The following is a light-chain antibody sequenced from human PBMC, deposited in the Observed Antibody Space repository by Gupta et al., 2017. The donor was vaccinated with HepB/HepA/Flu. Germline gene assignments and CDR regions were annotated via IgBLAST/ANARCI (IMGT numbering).Light chain of an antibody. CDR2: NNN. Sequence: HSVLTPPPSASGTPGPSVTISCSGSGSNIGSNAVTWYQQFAITAPKLVIFNNNEWPSGVPDRFSGAKCGTSASIAISVLQSEADADYSCAVGDDRPNVLVFGGGTKGTVL. CDR1: GSNIGSNA. V-gene: IGLV1-44*01. CDR3: AVGDDRPNVLV. J-gene: IGLJ3*02.